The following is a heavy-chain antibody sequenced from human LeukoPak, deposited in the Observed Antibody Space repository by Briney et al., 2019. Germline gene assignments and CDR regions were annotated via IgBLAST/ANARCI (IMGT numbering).Heavy chain of an antibody. D-gene: IGHD3-3*01. V-gene: IGHV1-8*01. CDR1: GYTFTSYD. CDR2: MNPNSGNT. Sequence: ASVKDSCKASGYTFTSYDINWVRQATGQGLEWMGWMNPNSGNTGYAQKFQGRVTMTRNTSISTAYMELSSLRSEDTAVYYCARTRLRFRPAWFDPWGQGTLVTVSS. J-gene: IGHJ5*02. CDR3: ARTRLRFRPAWFDP.